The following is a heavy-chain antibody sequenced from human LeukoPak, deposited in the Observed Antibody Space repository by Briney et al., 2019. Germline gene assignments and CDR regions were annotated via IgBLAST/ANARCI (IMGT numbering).Heavy chain of an antibody. CDR2: ISAYNGNT. Sequence: ASVKVSCKASGYTFTSYGISWVRQAPGQGLEWMGWISAYNGNTNYAQKLQGRVTMTTDTSTSTAYMELRSLRSDDTAVYYCAREEGIVVVPAARPDYWGQGTLVTVSS. CDR3: AREEGIVVVPAARPDY. J-gene: IGHJ4*02. D-gene: IGHD2-2*02. V-gene: IGHV1-18*01. CDR1: GYTFTSYG.